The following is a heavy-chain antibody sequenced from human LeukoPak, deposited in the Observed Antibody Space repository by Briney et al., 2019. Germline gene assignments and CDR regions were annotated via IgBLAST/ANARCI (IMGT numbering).Heavy chain of an antibody. CDR2: IYYSGST. D-gene: IGHD1-14*01. CDR3: ARSRPSRTWFDP. J-gene: IGHJ5*02. Sequence: PSETLSLTCTASGGSISSSSYYWGWIRQPPGKGLEWIGSIYYSGSTYYNPSLKSRVTISVDTSKNQFSLKLSSVTAADTAVYYCARSRPSRTWFDPWGQGTLVTVSS. V-gene: IGHV4-39*07. CDR1: GGSISSSSYY.